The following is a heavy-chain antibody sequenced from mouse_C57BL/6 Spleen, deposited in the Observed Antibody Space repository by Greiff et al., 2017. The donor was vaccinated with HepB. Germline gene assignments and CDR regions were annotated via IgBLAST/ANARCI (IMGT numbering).Heavy chain of an antibody. CDR1: GYTFTSYW. Sequence: VQLQQPGAELVMPGASVKLSCKASGYTFTSYWMHWVKQRPGQGLEWIGEIDPSDSYTNYNQKFKGKSTLTVDKSSSTAYMQLSSLTSEDSAVYYCARYYGSSPGDFDYWGQGTTLTVSS. D-gene: IGHD1-1*01. CDR2: IDPSDSYT. J-gene: IGHJ2*01. CDR3: ARYYGSSPGDFDY. V-gene: IGHV1-69*01.